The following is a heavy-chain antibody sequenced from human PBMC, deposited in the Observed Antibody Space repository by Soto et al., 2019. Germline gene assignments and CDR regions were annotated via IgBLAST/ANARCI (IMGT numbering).Heavy chain of an antibody. CDR3: ARGYCSGGSCDNWFDP. CDR1: GYTFTSYD. V-gene: IGHV1-8*01. D-gene: IGHD2-15*01. CDR2: MNPNSGNT. Sequence: QVQLVQSGAEVKKPGASVQVSCKASGYTFTSYDINWVRQATGQGLEWMGWMNPNSGNTGYAQKFQGRVTMTRNTSISTAYMELSSLRSEDTAVYYCARGYCSGGSCDNWFDPWGQGTLVTVSS. J-gene: IGHJ5*02.